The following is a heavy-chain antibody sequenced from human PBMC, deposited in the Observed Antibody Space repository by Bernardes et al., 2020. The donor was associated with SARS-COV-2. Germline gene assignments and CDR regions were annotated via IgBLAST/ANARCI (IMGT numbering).Heavy chain of an antibody. J-gene: IGHJ4*02. CDR2: ITWDGSTT. Sequence: GGSLRLSCAASGFTFDDYTMHWVRQTPGKGLKWVSLITWDGSTTYYADSVKGRFTISRDNSKNSLYLQMNNLRTEDTALYYCAKLSVGTSDESDYWGQGTLVTVSS. D-gene: IGHD1-26*01. CDR3: AKLSVGTSDESDY. CDR1: GFTFDDYT. V-gene: IGHV3-43*01.